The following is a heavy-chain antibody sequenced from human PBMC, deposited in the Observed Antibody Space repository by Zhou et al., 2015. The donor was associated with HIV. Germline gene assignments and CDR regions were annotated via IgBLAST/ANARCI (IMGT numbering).Heavy chain of an antibody. Sequence: QVQLVQSGSEVKKPGSSVKVSCKASGGTFSSNGISWVRQAPGQGLEWLGGITPILGTAKYAQKFQGRVTITADSSTSTAYVEVRSLKSEDTAFYYCARDRGGATRPDWRYFDVWGRGTLVTVSS. J-gene: IGHJ2*01. V-gene: IGHV1-69*06. CDR2: ITPILGTA. D-gene: IGHD6-6*01. CDR3: ARDRGGATRPDWRYFDV. CDR1: GGTFSSNG.